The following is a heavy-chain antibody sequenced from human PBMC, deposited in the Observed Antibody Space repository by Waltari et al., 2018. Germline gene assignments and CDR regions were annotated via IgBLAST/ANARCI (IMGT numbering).Heavy chain of an antibody. Sequence: QVQLQESGPGLVKPSETLSPTCPVSGGSIRSYYWSWIRQPPGKGLEWIGYIYYSGSTNYNPSLKSRVTISVDTSKNQFSLKLSSVTAADTAVYYCARIMAVYSSSRGSAFDIWGQGTMVTVSS. CDR3: ARIMAVYSSSRGSAFDI. D-gene: IGHD6-6*01. J-gene: IGHJ3*02. CDR1: GGSIRSYY. V-gene: IGHV4-59*01. CDR2: IYYSGST.